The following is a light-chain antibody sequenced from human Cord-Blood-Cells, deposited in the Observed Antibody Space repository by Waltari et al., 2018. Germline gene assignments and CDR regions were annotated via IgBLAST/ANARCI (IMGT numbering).Light chain of an antibody. CDR3: SSYTSSSTV. CDR2: DVS. CDR1: SSDVGGYNY. Sequence: QSALTQPASVSGSPGQSITISCTGTSSDVGGYNYVSWYQQHPGKVPKLMIYDVSNRPSGVSNRFSVSKSGNTASLTISGLQAEDEADYYCSSYTSSSTVFGGGTKLTVL. V-gene: IGLV2-14*01. J-gene: IGLJ3*02.